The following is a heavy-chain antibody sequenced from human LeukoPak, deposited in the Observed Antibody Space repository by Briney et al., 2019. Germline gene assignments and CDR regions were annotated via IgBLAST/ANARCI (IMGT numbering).Heavy chain of an antibody. Sequence: GGSLRLSCAASGFTLSTYSLNWVRQAPGKGLEWVSSISSSSLYIYYADSVKGRFTISRDNAKNTLYLQMNSLRAEDTAVYYCARGGYGGNGPYNGFDPWGQGTLVTVSS. CDR3: ARGGYGGNGPYNGFDP. J-gene: IGHJ5*02. D-gene: IGHD4-23*01. CDR1: GFTLSTYS. V-gene: IGHV3-21*01. CDR2: ISSSSLYI.